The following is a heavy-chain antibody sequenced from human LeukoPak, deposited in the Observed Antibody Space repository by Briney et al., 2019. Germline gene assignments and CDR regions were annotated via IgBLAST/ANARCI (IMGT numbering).Heavy chain of an antibody. Sequence: PGGSLRLSCAASGFTFSSYSMNWVRQAPGKGLEWVSYISSSSNTIYHADSVKGRFTISRDNAKNSVHLQMNSLRVEDTAVYYCARVMRRYDILTGYPQDAFDVWGLGTMVTVSS. CDR2: ISSSSNTI. J-gene: IGHJ3*01. D-gene: IGHD3-9*01. CDR1: GFTFSSYS. V-gene: IGHV3-48*01. CDR3: ARVMRRYDILTGYPQDAFDV.